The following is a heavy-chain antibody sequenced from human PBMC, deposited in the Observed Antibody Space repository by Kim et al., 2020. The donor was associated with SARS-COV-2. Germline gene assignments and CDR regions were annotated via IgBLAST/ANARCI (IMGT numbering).Heavy chain of an antibody. V-gene: IGHV1-69*01. CDR2: TA. CDR3: ARDEGSIAAL. J-gene: IGHJ4*02. Sequence: TANYAQKFQGRVTITADESTSTAYMELSSLRSEDTAVYYCARDEGSIAALWGQGTLVTVSS. D-gene: IGHD6-6*01.